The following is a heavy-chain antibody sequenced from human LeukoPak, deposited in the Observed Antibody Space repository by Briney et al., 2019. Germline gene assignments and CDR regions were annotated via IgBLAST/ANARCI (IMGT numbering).Heavy chain of an antibody. J-gene: IGHJ4*02. CDR1: GFTFSSYG. CDR2: ISYDGSNR. CDR3: AKAPHSSGWYPLDY. D-gene: IGHD6-19*01. Sequence: GGSLRLSCAASGFTFSSYGMHWVRQAPGKGLEWVAVISYDGSNRYYADSVKGRFTISRDTSKNTLYLQMNSLRAEDTAVYYCAKAPHSSGWYPLDYWGQGTLVTVSS. V-gene: IGHV3-30*18.